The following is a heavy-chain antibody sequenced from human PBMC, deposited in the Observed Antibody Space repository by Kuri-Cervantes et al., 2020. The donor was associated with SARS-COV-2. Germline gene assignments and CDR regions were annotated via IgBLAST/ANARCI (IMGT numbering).Heavy chain of an antibody. CDR3: ARDPRHYCSSTSCYSYYGMDV. V-gene: IGHV4-59*01. Sequence: SETLSLTCTVSGGSISSYYWSWIRQPPGKGLEWIGYIYYSGSTNYNHSLKSRVTISVDTSKNQCSLKLSSVTAADTAVYYCARDPRHYCSSTSCYSYYGMDVWGQGTTVTVSS. J-gene: IGHJ6*02. CDR2: IYYSGST. D-gene: IGHD2-2*02. CDR1: GGSISSYY.